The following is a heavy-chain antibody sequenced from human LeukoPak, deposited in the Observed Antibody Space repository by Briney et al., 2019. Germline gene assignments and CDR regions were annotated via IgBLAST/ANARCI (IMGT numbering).Heavy chain of an antibody. CDR2: IKKSGSET. CDR3: ASLDTAAIRTGGY. CDR1: GFPFSPDW. D-gene: IGHD5-18*01. V-gene: IGHV3-7*01. J-gene: IGHJ4*02. Sequence: GGSLRLSCAASGFPFSPDWMSWVRQAPGKGLEWVAMIKKSGSETHYVDSVKGRFTITRDSARNSLYLQMSSLKADDTAVYYCASLDTAAIRTGGYWGQGTLVTVSS.